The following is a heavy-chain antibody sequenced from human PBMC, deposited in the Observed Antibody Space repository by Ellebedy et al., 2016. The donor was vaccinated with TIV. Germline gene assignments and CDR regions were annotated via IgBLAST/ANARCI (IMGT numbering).Heavy chain of an antibody. Sequence: AASVKVSCKASGYTFTSYGISWVRQAPGQGLEWMGWISAYNGNTNYAQKLQGRVTMTTDTSTSTAYMELSRLRSDDTAVYYCARGYYYDSSGYYYRGGGDAFDIWGQGTMVTVSS. CDR3: ARGYYYDSSGYYYRGGGDAFDI. CDR1: GYTFTSYG. J-gene: IGHJ3*02. D-gene: IGHD3-22*01. V-gene: IGHV1-18*04. CDR2: ISAYNGNT.